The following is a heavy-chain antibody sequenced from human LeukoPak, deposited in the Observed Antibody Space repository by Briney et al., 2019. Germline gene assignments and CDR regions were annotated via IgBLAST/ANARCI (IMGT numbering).Heavy chain of an antibody. J-gene: IGHJ4*02. Sequence: GGSLRFSCAASGFTFRHYWMNWVRQASGKGLEWVANIKPDGSEKRYADSVKGRFTISRDNAENSLYLQMNSLRAEDTAVYYCARVVGTDEGADYWGQGTLVTVSS. CDR1: GFTFRHYW. CDR2: IKPDGSEK. CDR3: ARVVGTDEGADY. D-gene: IGHD1-26*01. V-gene: IGHV3-7*04.